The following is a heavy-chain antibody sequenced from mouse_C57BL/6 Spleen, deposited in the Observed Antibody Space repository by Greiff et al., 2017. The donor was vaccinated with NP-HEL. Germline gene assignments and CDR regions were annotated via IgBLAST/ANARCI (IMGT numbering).Heavy chain of an antibody. Sequence: EVQLQQSGPELVKPGASVKISCKASGYTFTDYYMNWVKQSHGKSLEWIGDINPNNGGTSYNQKFKGKATLTVDKSSSTAYMELRSLTSEDSAVYYCARSRSGSSLYYYAMDYWGQGTSVTVSS. CDR2: INPNNGGT. J-gene: IGHJ4*01. CDR3: ARSRSGSSLYYYAMDY. V-gene: IGHV1-26*01. CDR1: GYTFTDYY. D-gene: IGHD1-1*01.